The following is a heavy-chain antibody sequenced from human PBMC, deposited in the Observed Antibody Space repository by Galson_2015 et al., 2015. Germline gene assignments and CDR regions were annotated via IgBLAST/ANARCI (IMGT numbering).Heavy chain of an antibody. CDR1: GFSFGSYT. J-gene: IGHJ4*02. CDR2: ISSTTTYI. Sequence: SLRLSCAASGFSFGSYTMNWVRQAPGKGLEWVSSISSTTTYIYYADSVKGRFTISRDNAKNSLYLQMNSLGAEDTAVYYCARQILDYDFWSGYYPTNFDYWGQGTLVTVSS. V-gene: IGHV3-21*01. CDR3: ARQILDYDFWSGYYPTNFDY. D-gene: IGHD3-3*01.